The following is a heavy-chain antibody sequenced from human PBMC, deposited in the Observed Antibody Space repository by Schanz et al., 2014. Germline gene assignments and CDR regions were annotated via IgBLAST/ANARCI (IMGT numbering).Heavy chain of an antibody. CDR3: ARDRWDWNNAFDI. V-gene: IGHV3-66*01. D-gene: IGHD1-1*01. CDR1: GFTFSSYW. Sequence: EVRLVESGGGLVQSWGSLRLSCAASGFTFSSYWMHWVRQAPGKGLVWVSVIYSGGSTYYADSVKGRFTISRDNSKNTLYLQMNSLRAEDTAVYYCARDRWDWNNAFDIWGQGTMVTVSS. J-gene: IGHJ3*02. CDR2: IYSGGST.